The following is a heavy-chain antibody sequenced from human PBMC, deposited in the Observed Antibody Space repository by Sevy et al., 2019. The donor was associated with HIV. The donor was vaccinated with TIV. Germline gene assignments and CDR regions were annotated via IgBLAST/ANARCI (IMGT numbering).Heavy chain of an antibody. V-gene: IGHV3-23*01. Sequence: GGSLRLSCAASGFTFSNYAMSWVRQTPGKGLEGVSAMSGSADATYYTYSVKGRFTISRDNSKNTVSLQMTSLRAEDTAVYYCVKEVSQSSFSDYWGQGTLVTVSS. J-gene: IGHJ4*02. CDR3: VKEVSQSSFSDY. CDR2: MSGSADAT. D-gene: IGHD3-3*01. CDR1: GFTFSNYA.